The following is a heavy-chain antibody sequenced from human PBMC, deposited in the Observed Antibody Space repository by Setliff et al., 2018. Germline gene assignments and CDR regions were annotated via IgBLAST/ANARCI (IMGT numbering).Heavy chain of an antibody. CDR1: GSSITSSNW. V-gene: IGHV4-4*02. Sequence: SETLSLTCGVSGSSITSSNWWSWVRQAPGKGLEWVGQIFHSGSTHFNPSLKSRLTMSVDQSKNQFSLRLRSVTAADTAVYYCASNRAAMALDDPWGQGKLVTVSS. CDR3: ASNRAAMALDDP. J-gene: IGHJ5*02. D-gene: IGHD5-18*01. CDR2: IFHSGST.